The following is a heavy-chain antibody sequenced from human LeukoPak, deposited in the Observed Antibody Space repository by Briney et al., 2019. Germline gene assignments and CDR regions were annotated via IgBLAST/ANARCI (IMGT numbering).Heavy chain of an antibody. Sequence: GGSLRLSCAASGFTFSSYAMSWVRQAPGKGLEWVSTISGSGGSTNYADSVKGRFTFSRDNSKNTLYLQMNSLRAEDTAVYYCAKDLPDYGDYIEGYWGQGTLVTVSS. CDR3: AKDLPDYGDYIEGY. CDR2: ISGSGGST. D-gene: IGHD4-17*01. J-gene: IGHJ4*02. V-gene: IGHV3-23*01. CDR1: GFTFSSYA.